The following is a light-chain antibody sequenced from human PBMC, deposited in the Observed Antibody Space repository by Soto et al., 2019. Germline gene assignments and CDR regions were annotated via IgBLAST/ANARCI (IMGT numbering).Light chain of an antibody. V-gene: IGLV2-8*01. CDR2: EVS. J-gene: IGLJ1*01. CDR1: SSDVGAYKY. Sequence: QSVLTQPPSASGSPGQSVTISCTGTSSDVGAYKYVSWYQQHPGKAPKLMIYEVSQRPSGVPDRFSGSKSGNTASLTVSGVEAEDEADYFCSWHEGNSDCEVFGTGNKVTVL. CDR3: SWHEGNSDCEV.